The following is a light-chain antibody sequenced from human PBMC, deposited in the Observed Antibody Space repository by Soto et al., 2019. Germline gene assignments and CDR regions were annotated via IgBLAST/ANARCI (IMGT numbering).Light chain of an antibody. V-gene: IGLV2-23*01. CDR2: EGV. J-gene: IGLJ1*01. Sequence: QSALTQPASVSGSPGQSITITCTGSASNIGGYNLVSWYQHHAGKAPKVIIYEGVKRPSGVSNRFSGFKSGTTASLTISGLQAEDEADYYCCSYVGATTDVFGSGTKVTVL. CDR1: ASNIGGYNL. CDR3: CSYVGATTDV.